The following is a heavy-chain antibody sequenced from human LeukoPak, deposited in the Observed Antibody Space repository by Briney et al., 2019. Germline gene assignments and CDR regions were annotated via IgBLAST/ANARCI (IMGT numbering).Heavy chain of an antibody. CDR2: INHSGST. V-gene: IGHV4-34*01. CDR3: ARLGYYDSSGYSLLDY. Sequence: SETLSLTCAVYGGSFSGYYWSWIRQPPGKGLEWIGEINHSGSTHHNPSLKSRVTISVDKSKNQFSLKLSSVTAADTAVYYYARLGYYDSSGYSLLDYWGQGTLVTVSS. D-gene: IGHD3-22*01. J-gene: IGHJ4*02. CDR1: GGSFSGYY.